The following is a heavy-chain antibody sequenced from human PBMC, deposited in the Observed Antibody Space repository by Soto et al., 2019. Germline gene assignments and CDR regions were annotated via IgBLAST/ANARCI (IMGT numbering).Heavy chain of an antibody. J-gene: IGHJ6*02. V-gene: IGHV3-30-3*01. CDR3: AGDYRGYSYKNPPDV. D-gene: IGHD5-18*01. CDR1: GFTFSSYA. Sequence: PGGSLRLSCAASGFTFSSYAMHWVRQAPGKGLEWVAVISYDGSNKYYADSVKGRFTISRDNSKNTLYLQMNSLRAEDTAVYYCAGDYRGYSYKNPPDVWGQGTTVTVSS. CDR2: ISYDGSNK.